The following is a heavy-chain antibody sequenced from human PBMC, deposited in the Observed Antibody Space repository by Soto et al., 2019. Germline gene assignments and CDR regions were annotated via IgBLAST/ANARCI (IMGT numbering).Heavy chain of an antibody. CDR1: GFTFSNAW. CDR3: TSQGYQLLSYYDFWSGYRFPDY. D-gene: IGHD3-3*01. J-gene: IGHJ4*02. CDR2: IKSKTDGGTT. V-gene: IGHV3-15*01. Sequence: GGSLRLSCAASGFTFSNAWMSWVRQAPGKGLEWVGRIKSKTDGGTTDYAAPVKGRFTISRDDSKNTLYLQMNSLKTEDTAVYYCTSQGYQLLSYYDFWSGYRFPDYCGQGTLVTVYS.